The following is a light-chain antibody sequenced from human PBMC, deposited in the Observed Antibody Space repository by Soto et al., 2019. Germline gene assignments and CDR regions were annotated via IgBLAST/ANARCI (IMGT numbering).Light chain of an antibody. V-gene: IGKV1-39*01. CDR1: QSINSY. Sequence: DIPMTQSPSSLSASVGDRVTITCRASQSINSYLNWYQQKPGKAPKLLIYAASSLQSGVPSSFSGSGSGTDFTLTISSLQPEDFATYYCQQSYRTPFTFGPGTKVDIK. J-gene: IGKJ3*01. CDR2: AAS. CDR3: QQSYRTPFT.